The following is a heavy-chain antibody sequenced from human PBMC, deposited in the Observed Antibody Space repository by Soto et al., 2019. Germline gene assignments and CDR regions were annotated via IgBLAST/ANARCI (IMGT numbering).Heavy chain of an antibody. D-gene: IGHD6-19*01. CDR3: ARDWAATAVSEAGSLLDN. CDR1: GYTFTSYG. V-gene: IGHV1-18*01. J-gene: IGHJ4*02. Sequence: ASVKVSCKASGYTFTSYGFTWVRQAPGQGLEWMGWISAYNGNTNSAQKLQGRVTMTTDTSTSTAYMELRSLRSDDTAVYYCARDWAATAVSEAGSLLDNWGQGTLVTVSS. CDR2: ISAYNGNT.